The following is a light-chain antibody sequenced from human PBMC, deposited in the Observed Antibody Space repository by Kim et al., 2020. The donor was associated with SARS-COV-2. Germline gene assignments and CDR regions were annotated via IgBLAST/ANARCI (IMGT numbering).Light chain of an antibody. J-gene: IGKJ4*01. CDR1: QSVSSY. CDR3: QQRSNWPTVT. Sequence: EIVLTQSPATLSLSPGERATLSCRASQSVSSYLAWYQQKPGQAPRLLIYDASNRATGIPARLSGSGSGTDFTLTISSLEPEDFAVYYCQQRSNWPTVTFGGGTKVDIK. V-gene: IGKV3-11*01. CDR2: DAS.